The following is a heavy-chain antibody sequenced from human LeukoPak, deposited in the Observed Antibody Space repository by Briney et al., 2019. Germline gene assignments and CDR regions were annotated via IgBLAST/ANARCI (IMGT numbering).Heavy chain of an antibody. V-gene: IGHV3-23*01. D-gene: IGHD3-3*01. Sequence: GGSLRLSCAASGFTFSSYAMSWVRQAPGKGLEWVSAISGSGGSTCYADSVKGRFTISRDNSKNTLYLQMNSLRAEDTAVYYCAKVFGVVIMGGGFDYWGQGTLVTVSS. CDR2: ISGSGGST. CDR1: GFTFSSYA. CDR3: AKVFGVVIMGGGFDY. J-gene: IGHJ4*02.